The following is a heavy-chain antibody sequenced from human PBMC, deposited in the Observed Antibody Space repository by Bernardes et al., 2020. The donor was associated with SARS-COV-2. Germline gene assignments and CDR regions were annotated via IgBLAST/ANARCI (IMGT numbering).Heavy chain of an antibody. CDR2: ISGSGGST. Sequence: GGSLRLSCAASGFTFSSYAMSWVRQAPGKGLEWVSAISGSGGSTYYADSVKGRFTISRDNSKNTLYLQMNSLRAEDTAVYYCAKADGYCTNGVCYAIDYWGQGTLVTVSS. D-gene: IGHD2-8*01. J-gene: IGHJ4*02. CDR3: AKADGYCTNGVCYAIDY. CDR1: GFTFSSYA. V-gene: IGHV3-23*01.